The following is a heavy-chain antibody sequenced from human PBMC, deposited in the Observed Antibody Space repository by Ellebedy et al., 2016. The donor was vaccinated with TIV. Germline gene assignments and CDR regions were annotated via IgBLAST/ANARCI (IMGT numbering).Heavy chain of an antibody. D-gene: IGHD3-10*01. CDR3: ASSHLGELVNSPKPMDV. J-gene: IGHJ6*02. Sequence: LSLTCAASGFTFSSYAMHWVRQAPGKGLEWVAVISYDGSNKYYSDSVKGRFPISRENSKNTLYLQMNSLRAEDTAVYYCASSHLGELVNSPKPMDVWGQGTTVTVSS. V-gene: IGHV3-30-3*01. CDR2: ISYDGSNK. CDR1: GFTFSSYA.